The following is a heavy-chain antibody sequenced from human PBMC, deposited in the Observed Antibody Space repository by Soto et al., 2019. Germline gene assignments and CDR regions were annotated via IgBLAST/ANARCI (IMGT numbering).Heavy chain of an antibody. CDR2: VYNRGSS. D-gene: IGHD3-10*01. Sequence: LSLTCTVSGASISSGVSYWSWIRQHPGKGLEWIGYVYNRGSSYYNPSLKSRVIISVGTSKNQFSLKLSSLTAADTAVYYCARDTNTYGSGSYGMDVWGQGTTVTVSS. J-gene: IGHJ6*02. CDR3: ARDTNTYGSGSYGMDV. CDR1: GASISSGVSY. V-gene: IGHV4-31*03.